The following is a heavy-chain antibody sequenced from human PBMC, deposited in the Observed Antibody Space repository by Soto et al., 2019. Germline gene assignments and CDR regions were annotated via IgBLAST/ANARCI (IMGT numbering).Heavy chain of an antibody. V-gene: IGHV3-30-3*01. Sequence: GGSLTLSSAPSGFTFSTYAVHWVRQAPGKGLEWVAVISYDGSNKYYADSVKGRFTVSRDNSKNTLYLQMSSLRAEDTAVYYCAREYSLAVLAPGYWGQGTLVTVSS. CDR1: GFTFSTYA. J-gene: IGHJ4*02. CDR2: ISYDGSNK. D-gene: IGHD2-8*02. CDR3: AREYSLAVLAPGY.